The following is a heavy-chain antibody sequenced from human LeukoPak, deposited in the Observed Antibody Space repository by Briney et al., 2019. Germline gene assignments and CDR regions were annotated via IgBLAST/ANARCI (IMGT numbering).Heavy chain of an antibody. Sequence: ASVKVSCKASGYTFTSYDINWVRQATGQGLEWMGWMNPNNGNTGYAQKLQGRVTMTTDTSTSTAYMELRSLRSDDTAVYYCARGVSSSGWEPKNWYFDLWGRGTLVTVSS. J-gene: IGHJ2*01. V-gene: IGHV1-8*01. CDR2: MNPNNGNT. CDR1: GYTFTSYD. CDR3: ARGVSSSGWEPKNWYFDL. D-gene: IGHD6-19*01.